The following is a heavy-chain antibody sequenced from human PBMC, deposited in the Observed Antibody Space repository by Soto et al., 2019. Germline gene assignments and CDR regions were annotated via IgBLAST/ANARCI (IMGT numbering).Heavy chain of an antibody. CDR2: ISGSGGST. D-gene: IGHD2-2*01. Sequence: GGSLRLSCAASGFTFSSYAMSWVRQAPGKGLEWVSAISGSGGSTYYADSVKGRFTISRDNSKNTLYLQMNSLRAEDTAVYYCAKGPVVPAATRHPFDPWGQGTLVTVSS. CDR3: AKGPVVPAATRHPFDP. V-gene: IGHV3-23*01. J-gene: IGHJ5*02. CDR1: GFTFSSYA.